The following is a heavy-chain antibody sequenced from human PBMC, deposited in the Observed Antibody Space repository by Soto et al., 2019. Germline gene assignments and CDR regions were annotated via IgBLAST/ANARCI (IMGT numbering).Heavy chain of an antibody. CDR2: ISPYNGNT. D-gene: IGHD3-10*01. J-gene: IGHJ3*02. V-gene: IGHV1-18*01. CDR1: GYTFSHYG. CDR3: ARVVGSGSYIAFDT. Sequence: QVQLVQSGAEVKNPGASVKVSCKASGYTFSHYGISWVRQAPGQGLEWMGWISPYNGNTQYTQKFQGRVTMTTDTSTSTAYMELRSLRSDDKAVFYCARVVGSGSYIAFDTWAQGTKVTVSS.